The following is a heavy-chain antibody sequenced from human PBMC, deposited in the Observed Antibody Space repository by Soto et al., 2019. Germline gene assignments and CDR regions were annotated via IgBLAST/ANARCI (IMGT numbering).Heavy chain of an antibody. CDR1: GGSISSSSYY. Sequence: SETLSLTCTVSGGSISSSSYYWGWIRQPPGKGLEWIGSIYYSGSTYYNPSLKSRVTISVDTSKNQFSLKLSSVTAADTAVYYCARLHGVAATNGYYYYYGMDVWGQGTTVT. D-gene: IGHD2-15*01. CDR2: IYYSGST. CDR3: ARLHGVAATNGYYYYYGMDV. V-gene: IGHV4-39*01. J-gene: IGHJ6*02.